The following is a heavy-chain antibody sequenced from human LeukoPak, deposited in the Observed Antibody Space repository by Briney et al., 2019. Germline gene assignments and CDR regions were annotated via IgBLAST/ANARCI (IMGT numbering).Heavy chain of an antibody. Sequence: GGSLRLSCAVSGFTFSGAAMHWVRQASGKGREWVGRIRSKANNYATAHAASVKGSFTISRDDSKNTAYLQMNSLKTEDTAVYYCTTRYDYGDQKGFDYRGQGSLVTVSS. CDR1: GFTFSGAA. V-gene: IGHV3-73*01. D-gene: IGHD4-17*01. CDR3: TTRYDYGDQKGFDY. J-gene: IGHJ4*02. CDR2: IRSKANNYAT.